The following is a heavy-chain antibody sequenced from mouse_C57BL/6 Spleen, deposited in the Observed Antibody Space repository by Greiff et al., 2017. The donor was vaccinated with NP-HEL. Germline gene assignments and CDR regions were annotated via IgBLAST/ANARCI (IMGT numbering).Heavy chain of an antibody. D-gene: IGHD1-1*01. V-gene: IGHV1-74*01. CDR2: LHPSDSDT. CDR3: ANLDYYGSSYVDAMDY. J-gene: IGHJ4*01. Sequence: QVQLQQPGAELVKPGASVKVSCKASGYTFTSYWMHWVKQRPGQGLEWIGRLHPSDSDTNYNQKFKGKATLTVDKSSSTAYMQLSSLTSEDSAVYYGANLDYYGSSYVDAMDYWGQGTSVTVSA. CDR1: GYTFTSYW.